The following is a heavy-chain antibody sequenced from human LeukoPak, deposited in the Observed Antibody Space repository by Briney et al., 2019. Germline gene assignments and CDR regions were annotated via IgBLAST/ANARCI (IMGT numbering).Heavy chain of an antibody. D-gene: IGHD2-8*01. J-gene: IGHJ5*02. CDR3: ARDSGYCTNGVCWDAWFDP. CDR2: ISEDDGST. V-gene: IGHV3-23*01. CDR1: GFTFSDYV. Sequence: GGSLRLSCAASGFTFSDYVMTWVRWTPGKGLEWVSSISEDDGSTFYADSVKGRFTISRDDSKNTLYLQMNGLRAEDTAVYYCARDSGYCTNGVCWDAWFDPWGQGTLVTVSS.